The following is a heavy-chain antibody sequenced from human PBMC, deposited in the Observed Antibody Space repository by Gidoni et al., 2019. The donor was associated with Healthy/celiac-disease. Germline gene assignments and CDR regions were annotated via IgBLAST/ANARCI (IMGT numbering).Heavy chain of an antibody. D-gene: IGHD6-13*01. CDR1: GYTFTSYY. CDR2: INPSGGST. Sequence: QVQLVQSGAEVKKPGAAVKVSCKASGYTFTSYYMHWVRQAPGQGLEWMGIINPSGGSTSYAQKFQGRVTMTRDTSTSTVYMELSSLRSEDTAVYYCARSWQQLVIYYWGQGTLVTVSS. J-gene: IGHJ4*02. V-gene: IGHV1-46*03. CDR3: ARSWQQLVIYY.